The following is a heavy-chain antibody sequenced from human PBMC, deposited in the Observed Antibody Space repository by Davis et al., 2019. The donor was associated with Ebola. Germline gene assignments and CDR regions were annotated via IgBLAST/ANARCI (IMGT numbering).Heavy chain of an antibody. D-gene: IGHD1-14*01. Sequence: GESLKISCKGFGYSFTSYWIGWVRQMPGKGLEWMGIIYPGDSDTRYSPSFQGQVTISADKSISTAYLQWSSLKASDTAMYYCARFRSRNYYYYGMDVWGQGTTVTVSS. J-gene: IGHJ6*02. CDR2: IYPGDSDT. CDR3: ARFRSRNYYYYGMDV. CDR1: GYSFTSYW. V-gene: IGHV5-51*01.